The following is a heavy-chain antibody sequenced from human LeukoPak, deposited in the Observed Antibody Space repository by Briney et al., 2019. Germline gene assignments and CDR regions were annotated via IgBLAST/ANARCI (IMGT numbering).Heavy chain of an antibody. V-gene: IGHV3-53*01. CDR1: GFTVSSNY. J-gene: IGHJ6*02. CDR3: AKVRTYFYHGLDV. Sequence: GGSLRLSCAASGFTVSSNYMNWVRQAPGKGLEWVSVIYGGGNIYYADSVKGRFTISRDNSKNTLFLQVNSLRAEDTAVYYCAKVRTYFYHGLDVWGQGTTVTVSS. CDR2: IYGGGNI. D-gene: IGHD1-14*01.